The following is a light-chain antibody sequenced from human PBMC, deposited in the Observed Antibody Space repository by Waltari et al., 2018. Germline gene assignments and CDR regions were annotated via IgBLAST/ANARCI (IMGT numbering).Light chain of an antibody. CDR3: QQVKTYPLT. V-gene: IGKV1-9*01. CDR1: QDISTY. CDR2: AAS. J-gene: IGKJ4*01. Sequence: IQLTQSPSPLSASVEDSVTFTCRASQDISTYVAWYQQKAGKAPKLLIYAASTLQSGVPSRFSGSGSGTEFTLTIGNLQPEDFASYYCQQVKTYPLTFGGGTKVEI.